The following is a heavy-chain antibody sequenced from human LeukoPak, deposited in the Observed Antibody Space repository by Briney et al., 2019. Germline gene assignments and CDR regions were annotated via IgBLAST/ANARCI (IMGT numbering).Heavy chain of an antibody. CDR2: IYPGDSDT. V-gene: IGHV5-51*01. CDR1: GYSFTSYW. J-gene: IGHJ4*02. D-gene: IGHD4-17*01. CDR3: ARSLPGTVTSPGY. Sequence: GASLQISCKGSGYSFTSYWIGWVRQMPGKGLEWMGIIYPGDSDTRYSPSFQGQVTISADKSISTAYLQWSSLKASDTAMYYCARSLPGTVTSPGYWGQGTLVTVSS.